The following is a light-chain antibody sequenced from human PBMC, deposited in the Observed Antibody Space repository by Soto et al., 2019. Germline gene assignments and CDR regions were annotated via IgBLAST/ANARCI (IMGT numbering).Light chain of an antibody. CDR1: SSYVGGYNY. CDR2: AVS. Sequence: QSVLTQPASVSGSPGQSIASSCTGTSSYVGGYNYVSWYQQHPGKAPKLMIYAVSNRPSGVSNRFSGSKSGNTASLTISGLQAEDEADYYCSSYTSSSTYVFGTGTKVTV. CDR3: SSYTSSSTYV. J-gene: IGLJ1*01. V-gene: IGLV2-14*01.